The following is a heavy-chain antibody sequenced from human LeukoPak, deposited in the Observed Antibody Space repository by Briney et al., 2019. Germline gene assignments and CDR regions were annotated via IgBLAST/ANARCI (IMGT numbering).Heavy chain of an antibody. V-gene: IGHV4-39*07. CDR3: ARMKNLGYCSGGSCYSYYMDV. CDR1: GGSISSSTYY. CDR2: IYKTGST. D-gene: IGHD2-15*01. Sequence: SETLSLTCTVSGGSISSSTYYWAWIRQPPGKGLEWIGSIYKTGSTNYNPSLKSRVTISVDTSKNQFSLKLSSVTAADTAVYYCARMKNLGYCSGGSCYSYYMDVWGKGTTVTISS. J-gene: IGHJ6*03.